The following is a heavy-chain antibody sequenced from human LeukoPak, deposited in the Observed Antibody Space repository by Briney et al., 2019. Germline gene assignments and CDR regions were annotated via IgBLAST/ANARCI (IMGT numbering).Heavy chain of an antibody. CDR1: GYSFTNYW. CDR3: ARRETHDYTPFFDY. Sequence: NRGESLKISCKGSGYSFTNYWIGWVRQMPGKGLEWMGIIYPGDSDTRYSPSFQGHVTMSADKSINTAYLQWSSLRASDTAMYYCARRETHDYTPFFDYWGQGTLVTVSS. J-gene: IGHJ4*02. CDR2: IYPGDSDT. V-gene: IGHV5-51*01. D-gene: IGHD4/OR15-4a*01.